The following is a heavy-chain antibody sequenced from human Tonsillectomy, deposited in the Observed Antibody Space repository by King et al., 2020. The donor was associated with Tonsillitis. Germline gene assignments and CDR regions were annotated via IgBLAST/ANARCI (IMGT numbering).Heavy chain of an antibody. Sequence: VQLQESGPGLVKPSQTLSLTCTVSGRSITSGEYYWTWIRQPAGKGLEWIGRFYTFGTTDYSPSLRSRVTMSLDASKNQFSLKLTSGTAADTAVYYCAREYTTSWGNAFDLWGQGTVVTVSS. CDR1: GRSITSGEYY. J-gene: IGHJ3*01. CDR3: AREYTTSWGNAFDL. CDR2: FYTFGTT. V-gene: IGHV4-61*02. D-gene: IGHD6-13*01.